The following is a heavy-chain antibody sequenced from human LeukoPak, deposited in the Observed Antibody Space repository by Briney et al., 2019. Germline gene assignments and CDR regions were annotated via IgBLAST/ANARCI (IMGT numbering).Heavy chain of an antibody. CDR1: GGSFSGYY. D-gene: IGHD2-2*01. CDR2: INHSGST. Sequence: SETLSLTCAVYGGSFSGYYWSWIRQPPGKGLEWIGEINHSGSTNYNPSLKSRVTISVDTSKNQFSLKLSPVTAADTAVYYCAREDIVVVPAATDYYYGMDVWGQGTTVTVSS. J-gene: IGHJ6*02. V-gene: IGHV4-34*01. CDR3: AREDIVVVPAATDYYYGMDV.